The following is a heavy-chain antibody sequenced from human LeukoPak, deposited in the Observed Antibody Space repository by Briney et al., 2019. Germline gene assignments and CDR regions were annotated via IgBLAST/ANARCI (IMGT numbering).Heavy chain of an antibody. D-gene: IGHD4/OR15-4a*01. V-gene: IGHV1-18*01. J-gene: IGHJ4*02. CDR2: ISAYNGNT. Sequence: GASVKVSCKASGYTFSSHGITWVRQAPGQVLEWMGWISAYNGNTNYAQKLQGRVTMITDTSTSTAYMELRNLRSDDTAVYYCARGGALTSLAYWGQGTPVTVSS. CDR3: ARGGALTSLAY. CDR1: GYTFSSHG.